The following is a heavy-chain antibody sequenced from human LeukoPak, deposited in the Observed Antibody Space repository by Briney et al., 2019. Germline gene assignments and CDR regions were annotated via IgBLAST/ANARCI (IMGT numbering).Heavy chain of an antibody. D-gene: IGHD3-9*01. CDR3: ARGLEGYDILTGYYWYDAFDI. J-gene: IGHJ3*02. CDR2: ISSSSSYI. CDR1: GFTFSSYS. V-gene: IGHV3-21*01. Sequence: PWGSLRLSCAASGFTFSSYSMNWVRQAPGKGLEWVSSISSSSSYIYYADSVKGRFTISRDNAKNSLYLQMNSLRAEDTAVYYCARGLEGYDILTGYYWYDAFDIWGQGTMVTVSS.